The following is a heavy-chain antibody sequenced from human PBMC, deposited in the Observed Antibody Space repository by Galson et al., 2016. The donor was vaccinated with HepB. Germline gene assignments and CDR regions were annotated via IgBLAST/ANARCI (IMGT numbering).Heavy chain of an antibody. D-gene: IGHD4-17*01. CDR2: IYYSGST. CDR1: GGSISSGGYY. J-gene: IGHJ4*02. V-gene: IGHV4-31*03. CDR3: ARFSDYGDYGFDY. Sequence: LSLTCTVSGGSISSGGYYWSWVRQHPGKGLEWIGYIYYSGSTYYNPSLKSRVTISVDTSKNQFSLKLSSVTAADTAVYYCARFSDYGDYGFDYWGQGTLVTVSS.